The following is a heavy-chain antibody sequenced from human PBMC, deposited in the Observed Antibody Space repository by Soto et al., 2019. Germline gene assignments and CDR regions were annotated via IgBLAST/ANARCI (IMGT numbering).Heavy chain of an antibody. CDR3: ARGRSFSYDSTPPPMFDP. CDR1: GFAFSTFD. D-gene: IGHD3-10*01. V-gene: IGHV3-13*01. CDR2: IGTLSDT. Sequence: PGGSLRLSCAGSGFAFSTFDRHWFRQAPGKGLEWVSGIGTLSDTFYAASVQGRFTISRQNAKNSVYLQMNSLRAGDTAFYYCARGRSFSYDSTPPPMFDPWGQGTLVTVS. J-gene: IGHJ5*02.